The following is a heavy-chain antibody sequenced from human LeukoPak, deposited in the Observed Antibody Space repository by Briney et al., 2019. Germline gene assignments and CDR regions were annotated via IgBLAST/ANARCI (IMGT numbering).Heavy chain of an antibody. CDR2: ISSSSSYI. V-gene: IGHV3-21*01. D-gene: IGHD6-13*01. Sequence: PGGSLRLSCAASGFTFSSYSMNWVRQAPGKGLEWVSSISSSSSYIYYADSVKSRFTISRDNAKNSLYLQMNSLRAEDTAVYYCARVCSSCHGNYWGQGTLVTVSS. CDR3: ARVCSSCHGNY. J-gene: IGHJ4*02. CDR1: GFTFSSYS.